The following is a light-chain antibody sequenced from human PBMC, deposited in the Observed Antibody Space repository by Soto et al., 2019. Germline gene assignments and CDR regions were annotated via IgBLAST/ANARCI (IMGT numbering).Light chain of an antibody. CDR1: QSVSSSY. Sequence: EIVLTQSPGTLSLSPGERATLSCRASQSVSSSYLAWYQQKPGQAPRLLIYGASSRATGIPDRFSGSGSGTDVTLTISRREPEDVAVYYCQQYGSSPGWTVGQGTKVEIK. V-gene: IGKV3-20*01. CDR2: GAS. CDR3: QQYGSSPGWT. J-gene: IGKJ1*01.